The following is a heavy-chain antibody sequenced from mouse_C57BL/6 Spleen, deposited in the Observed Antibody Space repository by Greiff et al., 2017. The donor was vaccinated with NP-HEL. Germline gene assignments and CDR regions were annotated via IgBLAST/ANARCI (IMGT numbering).Heavy chain of an antibody. Sequence: EVQLQESGPGLVKPSQSLSLTCSVTGYSITSGYYWNWIRQFPGNKLEWMGYISYDGSNNYNPSLKNRISITRDTSKNQFFLKLNSVTTEDTATYYCARGSLSTRYFDVWGTGTTVTVSS. CDR3: ARGSLSTRYFDV. CDR1: GYSITSGYY. J-gene: IGHJ1*03. V-gene: IGHV3-6*01. D-gene: IGHD1-1*01. CDR2: ISYDGSN.